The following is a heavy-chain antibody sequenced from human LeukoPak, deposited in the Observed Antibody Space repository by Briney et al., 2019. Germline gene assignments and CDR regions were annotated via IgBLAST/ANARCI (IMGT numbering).Heavy chain of an antibody. CDR3: ARIKPDYGDYETRYYYMDV. D-gene: IGHD4-17*01. V-gene: IGHV4-59*08. J-gene: IGHJ6*03. CDR2: IYYSGST. CDR1: GGSISSYY. Sequence: SETLSLTCTVSGGSISSYYWSWIRQPPGKGLEWIGYIYYSGSTNYNPSLKSRVTISVDTSKNQFSLKLSSVTAADTAVYYCARIKPDYGDYETRYYYMDVWGKGTTVTVSS.